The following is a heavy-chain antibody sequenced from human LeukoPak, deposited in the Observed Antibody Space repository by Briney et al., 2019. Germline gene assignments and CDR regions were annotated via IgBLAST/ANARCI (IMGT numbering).Heavy chain of an antibody. J-gene: IGHJ4*02. CDR2: IINSGGST. D-gene: IGHD6-19*01. Sequence: PGGSLRLSWAASGFXFXNYAMXWXXXAPGXGLEXAXXIINSGGSTYYADXVKGRFTISRDNSKNTLYLQTNSLRAEDTAVYYCAKSVCSSGCYEDYWGQGTLVTVSS. CDR3: AKSVCSSGCYEDY. V-gene: IGHV3-23*01. CDR1: GFXFXNYA.